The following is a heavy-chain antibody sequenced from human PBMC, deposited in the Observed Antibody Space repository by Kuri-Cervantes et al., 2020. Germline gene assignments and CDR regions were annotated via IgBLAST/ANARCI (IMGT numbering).Heavy chain of an antibody. J-gene: IGHJ4*02. D-gene: IGHD1-26*01. CDR3: ARSGSSFDY. CDR1: GGSISRYY. CDR2: IYNSGTA. Sequence: SETLSLTCTVSGGSISRYYWSWIRQPPGKGLEWIGYIYNSGTANYNPSLKSRVTISVDTSKNQFSLKVSSVTAADTAVYYCARSGSSFDYWGQGTLVTVSS. V-gene: IGHV4-59*12.